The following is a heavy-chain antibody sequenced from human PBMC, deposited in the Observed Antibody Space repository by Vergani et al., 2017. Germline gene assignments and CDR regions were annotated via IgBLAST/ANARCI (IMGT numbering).Heavy chain of an antibody. V-gene: IGHV4-30-4*08. CDR2: IYYRGET. Sequence: QVQLQESGPGPVKPSQTLSLTCTVSGGSISSGRYYWIWVRQPPGKGLEWIGHIYYRGETFYNPSLRGRVSMSVDTSKNQFSLSLQSLTAADTAVYYCAREGPYFYGMDLWGPGTTVTVSS. CDR1: GGSISSGRYY. J-gene: IGHJ6*02. CDR3: AREGPYFYGMDL.